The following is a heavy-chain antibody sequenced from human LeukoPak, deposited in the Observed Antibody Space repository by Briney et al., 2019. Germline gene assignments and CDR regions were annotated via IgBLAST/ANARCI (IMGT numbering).Heavy chain of an antibody. CDR3: ARGDDSGYYDYFDY. Sequence: GGSLRLSCAASGFTVDSNYLSWVRQAPGKGLEWVSTIYTGGNTYYAASVKGRFTISRDFSKNTVFLHKNSLRAEDTAMYYCARGDDSGYYDYFDYWGQGALVTVSS. D-gene: IGHD3-22*01. CDR2: IYTGGNT. J-gene: IGHJ4*02. CDR1: GFTVDSNY. V-gene: IGHV3-53*01.